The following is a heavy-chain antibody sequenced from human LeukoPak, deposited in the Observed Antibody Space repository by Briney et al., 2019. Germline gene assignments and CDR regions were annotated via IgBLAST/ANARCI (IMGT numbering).Heavy chain of an antibody. D-gene: IGHD2-15*01. CDR3: ATEVGTPDIRSAFDI. J-gene: IGHJ3*02. CDR2: ISYDGSNK. CDR1: GFTFSSYA. V-gene: IGHV3-30-3*01. Sequence: GGSLRLSCAASGFTFSSYAMHWVRQAPGKGLEWVAVISYDGSNKYYADSVKGRFTISRDNSKNTLYLQMNSLRAEDTAVYYCATEVGTPDIRSAFDIWGQGTMVTVSS.